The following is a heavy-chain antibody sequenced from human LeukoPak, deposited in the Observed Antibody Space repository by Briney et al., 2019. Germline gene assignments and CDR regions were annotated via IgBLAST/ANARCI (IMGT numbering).Heavy chain of an antibody. CDR1: GYTFTSNY. Sequence: ASAKVSCKASGYTFTSNYIHWVRQAPGQGLEWMGMIYPRDGSTSYAQKFQGRVTVTRDTSTSTVHMELSGLRSEDTAVYYCARDGEYYDSSGSYFDYWGQGTAVTVSS. V-gene: IGHV1-46*01. D-gene: IGHD3-22*01. CDR3: ARDGEYYDSSGSYFDY. J-gene: IGHJ4*02. CDR2: IYPRDGST.